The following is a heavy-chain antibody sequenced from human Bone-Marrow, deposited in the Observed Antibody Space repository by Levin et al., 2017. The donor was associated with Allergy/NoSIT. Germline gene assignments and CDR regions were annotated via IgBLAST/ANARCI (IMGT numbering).Heavy chain of an antibody. CDR1: GFTFSSYA. CDR3: AKGRRHSSSWRRGGSFDY. D-gene: IGHD6-13*01. J-gene: IGHJ4*02. CDR2: ISGSGGST. Sequence: GASVKVSCAASGFTFSSYAMSWVRQAPGKGLEWVSAISGSGGSTYYADSVKGRFTISRDNSKNTLYLQMNSLRAEDTAVYYCAKGRRHSSSWRRGGSFDYWGQGTLVTVSS. V-gene: IGHV3-23*01.